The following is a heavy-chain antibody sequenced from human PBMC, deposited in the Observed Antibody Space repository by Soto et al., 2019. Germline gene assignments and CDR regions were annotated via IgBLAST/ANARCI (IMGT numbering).Heavy chain of an antibody. CDR2: ISWSSGTI. J-gene: IGHJ5*01. CDR3: EKGLIKREPVTSFDF. CDR1: GFTFDGYA. Sequence: PGGSLRLSCAASGFTFDGYAMHWVRQAPGKGLEWVSGISWSSGTIGYADSVKGRFTISRDNAKNSLYLQMNSLRTEDSALYYCEKGLIKREPVTSFDFWGQGTSVPV. V-gene: IGHV3-9*01. D-gene: IGHD1-1*01.